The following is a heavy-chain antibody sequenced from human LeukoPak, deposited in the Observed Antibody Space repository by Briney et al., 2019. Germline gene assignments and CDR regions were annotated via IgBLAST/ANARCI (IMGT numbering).Heavy chain of an antibody. CDR3: AKVGCSGGSCSAYFDY. V-gene: IGHV3-30*18. CDR1: GFSFSNYA. J-gene: IGHJ4*02. D-gene: IGHD2-15*01. Sequence: PGRSLRLSCAVSGFSFSNYAIHWVRQAPGKGLEWVAVISYDGSNKYYADSVKGRFTISRDNSKKTLYLQMESLRTEDTATYYCAKVGCSGGSCSAYFDYWGQGTLVTVSS. CDR2: ISYDGSNK.